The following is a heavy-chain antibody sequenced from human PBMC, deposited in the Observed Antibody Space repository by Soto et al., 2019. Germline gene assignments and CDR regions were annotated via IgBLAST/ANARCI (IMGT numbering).Heavy chain of an antibody. CDR3: TTDIKASDYNYYYYGMDV. J-gene: IGHJ6*02. CDR2: IKSKTDGGTT. D-gene: IGHD4-17*01. V-gene: IGHV3-15*01. CDR1: GFTFSNAW. Sequence: GGSLRLSCAASGFTFSNAWMSWVRQAPGKGLEWVGRIKSKTDGGTTDYAAPVKGRFTISRDDSKNTLYLQMNSLKTEDTAVYYCTTDIKASDYNYYYYGMDVWGQGTTVTVSS.